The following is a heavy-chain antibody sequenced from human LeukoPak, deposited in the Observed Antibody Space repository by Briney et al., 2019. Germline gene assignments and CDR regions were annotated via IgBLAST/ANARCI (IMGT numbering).Heavy chain of an antibody. CDR2: ISSSGGSE. Sequence: GGSLRLSCAASGFTFSSYEMNWVRQAPGKGLEWLSYISSSGGSESYADSVKGRFTISRDNAKNSLDLQMNSLRDEDTAVYYCASVLWFGAFDMWGQGTMVTVSS. D-gene: IGHD3-10*01. CDR3: ASVLWFGAFDM. V-gene: IGHV3-48*03. J-gene: IGHJ3*02. CDR1: GFTFSSYE.